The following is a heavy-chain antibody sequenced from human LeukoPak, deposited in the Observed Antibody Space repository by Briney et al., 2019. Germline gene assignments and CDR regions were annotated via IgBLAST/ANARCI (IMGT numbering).Heavy chain of an antibody. J-gene: IGHJ5*02. CDR2: INPNSGGT. CDR1: GYTFTGYY. CDR3: ARDGRRSSGWSPRWWFDP. Sequence: ASVKVSCKASGYTFTGYYMHWVRQAPGQGLEWMGWINPNSGGTNYAQKFQGRVTMTRDTSISTAYMELSRLRSDDTAVYYCARDGRRSSGWSPRWWFDPWGQGTLVTVSS. V-gene: IGHV1-2*02. D-gene: IGHD6-19*01.